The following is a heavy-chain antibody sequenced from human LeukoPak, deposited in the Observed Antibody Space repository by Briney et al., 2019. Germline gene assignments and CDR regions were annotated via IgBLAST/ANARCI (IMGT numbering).Heavy chain of an antibody. CDR1: GFTFSSYA. CDR2: ISGSGGST. Sequence: GGSLRLSCAASGFTFSSYAMSWVRQAPGKGLEWVSAISGSGGSTYYAASVKGRFTISRDNSKNTLYLQMNSLRAEDTAVYYCAKGPIDRRNNWFDPWGQGTLVTVSS. CDR3: AKGPIDRRNNWFDP. D-gene: IGHD3-22*01. V-gene: IGHV3-23*01. J-gene: IGHJ5*02.